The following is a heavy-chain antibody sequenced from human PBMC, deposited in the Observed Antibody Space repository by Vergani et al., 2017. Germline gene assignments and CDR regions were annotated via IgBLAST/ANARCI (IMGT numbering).Heavy chain of an antibody. CDR1: GYTFSNSY. CDR2: INPSGGHT. J-gene: IGHJ4*01. D-gene: IGHD3-9*01. CDR3: ARGDYGILTGYRY. Sequence: QVQVVQSGAEVKKSGASVKVSCKTSGYTFSNSYMHWVRQAPGQGLEWMGIINPSGGHTNYAQKFQGRVTMTRDTSTSTVYMELSSLRSEDTAIYYWARGDYGILTGYRYWGQGTLVTGSA. V-gene: IGHV1-46*03.